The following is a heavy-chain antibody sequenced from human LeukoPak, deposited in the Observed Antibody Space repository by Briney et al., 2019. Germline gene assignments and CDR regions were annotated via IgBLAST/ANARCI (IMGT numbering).Heavy chain of an antibody. CDR3: AKVGHIPRIYCSSTSCYGDAFDI. CDR1: GFTFSSYA. Sequence: PGGSLRLSCAASGFTFSSYAMSWVRQAPGKGLEWVSAISGSGGSTYYADSVKGRSTISRDNSKNTLYLQMNSLRAEDTAVYYCAKVGHIPRIYCSSTSCYGDAFDIWGQGTMVTVSS. V-gene: IGHV3-23*01. CDR2: ISGSGGST. J-gene: IGHJ3*02. D-gene: IGHD2-2*01.